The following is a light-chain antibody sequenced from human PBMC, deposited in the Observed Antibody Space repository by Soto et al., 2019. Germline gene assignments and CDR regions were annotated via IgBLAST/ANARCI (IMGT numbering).Light chain of an antibody. V-gene: IGKV1-5*01. J-gene: IGKJ1*01. Sequence: DIQMTQSPSTLSASVGDRVTITCRASQSIRSWLAWYQQKPGKAPQLLIYDASNLESGVPSRFSVSGSGTEFTLAISSLQPDDVATSYCQHDYSFSKTVGRGTKVEVK. CDR2: DAS. CDR1: QSIRSW. CDR3: QHDYSFSKT.